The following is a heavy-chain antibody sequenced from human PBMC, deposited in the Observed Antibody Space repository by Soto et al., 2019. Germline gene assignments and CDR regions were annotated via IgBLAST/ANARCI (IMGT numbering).Heavy chain of an antibody. CDR3: ARDRLGYCSSTSCPGIPCGMDV. D-gene: IGHD2-2*01. CDR2: IIPIFGTA. V-gene: IGHV1-69*13. CDR1: GGTFSSYA. J-gene: IGHJ6*02. Sequence: GASVKVPCKASGGTFSSYAISWVRQAPGQGLEWMGGIIPIFGTANYAQKFQGRVTITADESTSTAYMELSSLRSEDTAVYYCARDRLGYCSSTSCPGIPCGMDVWGQGTTVTVS.